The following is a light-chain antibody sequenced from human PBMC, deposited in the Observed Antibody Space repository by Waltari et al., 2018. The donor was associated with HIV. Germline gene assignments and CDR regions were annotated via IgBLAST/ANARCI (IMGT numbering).Light chain of an antibody. CDR1: ALPKKY. V-gene: IGLV3-10*01. J-gene: IGLJ2*01. Sequence: SYELTQPPSVSVSPGQTARITCSGDALPKKYAYWYQHKSGQAPVLVIYEDSRRPSGIPEKFTISGAQVEDEADYYCYSTDSSANRRSVFGGGTKLTVL. CDR3: YSTDSSANRRSV. CDR2: EDS.